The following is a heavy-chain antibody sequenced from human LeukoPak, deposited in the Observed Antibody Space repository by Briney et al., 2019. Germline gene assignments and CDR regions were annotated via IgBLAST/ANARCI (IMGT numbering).Heavy chain of an antibody. D-gene: IGHD1-26*01. V-gene: IGHV4-4*07. J-gene: IGHJ4*02. CDR1: GGSIHSYY. CDR2: TYRCGST. Sequence: SYTQSLPCTVCGGSIHSYYWSGIREPAGEGREWLVRTYRCGSTNKNASRKSRVIMSEYTSKNQSSLKLRSVTAADTAVFYCTRENSGSYREFGYCGQGTLVTVSS. CDR3: TRENSGSYREFGY.